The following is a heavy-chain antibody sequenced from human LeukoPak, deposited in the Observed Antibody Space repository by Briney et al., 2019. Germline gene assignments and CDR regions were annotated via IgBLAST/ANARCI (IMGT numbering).Heavy chain of an antibody. J-gene: IGHJ4*02. CDR3: AKDGYYDSSAIFDY. CDR2: ISGSGGST. CDR1: GFTFSSYA. D-gene: IGHD3-22*01. V-gene: IGHV3-23*01. Sequence: QPGGSLRLSCAASGFTFSSYAMSWVRQAPGKGLEWVSAISGSGGSTYYADSVKGRFTISRDNSKNTLNLQMNSLRAEDTAVYYCAKDGYYDSSAIFDYWGQGTLVTVSS.